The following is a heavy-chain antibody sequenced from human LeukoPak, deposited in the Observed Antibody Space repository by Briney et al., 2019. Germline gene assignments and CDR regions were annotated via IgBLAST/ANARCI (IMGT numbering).Heavy chain of an antibody. CDR2: IYTSGST. V-gene: IGHV4-4*07. CDR3: ARGRVSSSWYSAFDY. J-gene: IGHJ4*02. CDR1: GGSISSYH. D-gene: IGHD6-13*01. Sequence: SETLSLTCTVSGGSISSYHWSWIRQPAGKGLEWIGRIYTSGSTNYNPSLKSRVTMSVDTSKNQFSLKLSSVTAADTAVYYCARGRVSSSWYSAFDYWGQGTLVTVSS.